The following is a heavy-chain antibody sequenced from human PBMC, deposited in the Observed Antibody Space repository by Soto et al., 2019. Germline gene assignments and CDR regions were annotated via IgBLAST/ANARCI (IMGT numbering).Heavy chain of an antibody. J-gene: IGHJ1*01. CDR1: GFTVSSNY. Sequence: EVQLVESGGGLVQPGGSLRLSCAASGFTVSSNYMSWVRQAPGKGLVWVSVIYSGGSTYYADSVKGRFTISRDNSKNTLYLQMNSLRAEDTAVYYCARDFVHGDHPEYFQHWGQGTLVTVSS. CDR2: IYSGGST. CDR3: ARDFVHGDHPEYFQH. V-gene: IGHV3-66*01. D-gene: IGHD4-17*01.